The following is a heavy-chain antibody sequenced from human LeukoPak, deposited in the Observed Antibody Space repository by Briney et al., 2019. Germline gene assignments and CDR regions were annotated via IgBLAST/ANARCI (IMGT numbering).Heavy chain of an antibody. J-gene: IGHJ4*02. CDR2: INHSGST. D-gene: IGHD5-18*01. CDR1: GGSFSGYY. CDR3: ARGLGYSYGHRPLDY. V-gene: IGHV4-34*01. Sequence: KPSETLSLTCAVYGGSFSGYYWSWIRQPPGKGLEWIGKINHSGSTNYNPSLKSRVTISVDTSKNQFSLKLSSVTAADTAVYYCARGLGYSYGHRPLDYWGQGTLVTVSS.